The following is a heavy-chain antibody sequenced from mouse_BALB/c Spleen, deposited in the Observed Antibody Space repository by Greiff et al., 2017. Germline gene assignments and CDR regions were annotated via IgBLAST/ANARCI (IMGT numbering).Heavy chain of an antibody. CDR2: IYPGSGNT. J-gene: IGHJ1*01. CDR1: GYTFTDYY. Sequence: VKLQQSGAELARPGASVKLSCKASGYTFTDYYINWVKQRTGQGLEWIGEIYPGSGNTYYNEKFKGKATLTADKSSSTAYMQLSSLTSEDSAVYFCARGGDYYGSSSWYFDVWGAGTTVTVSS. V-gene: IGHV1-77*01. D-gene: IGHD1-1*01. CDR3: ARGGDYYGSSSWYFDV.